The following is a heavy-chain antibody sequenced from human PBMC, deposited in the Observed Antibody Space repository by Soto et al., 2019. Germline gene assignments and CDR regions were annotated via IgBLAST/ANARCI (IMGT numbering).Heavy chain of an antibody. CDR3: ARSFGVVTDFVY. V-gene: IGHV1-3*01. Sequence: GASVKVSCKASGYSFTIYAMHWVRQAPGQRLEWMGWINAGNGNTKYSQKFQGRVTITRDTSASTAYMELSSLRSEDTAVYYCARSFGVVTDFVYWGQGTPVTVSS. CDR2: INAGNGNT. D-gene: IGHD3-3*01. J-gene: IGHJ4*02. CDR1: GYSFTIYA.